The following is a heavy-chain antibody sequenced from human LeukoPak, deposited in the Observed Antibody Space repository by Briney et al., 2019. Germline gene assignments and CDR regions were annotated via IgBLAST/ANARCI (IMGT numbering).Heavy chain of an antibody. J-gene: IGHJ4*02. CDR2: IYNSVST. CDR3: AREFYSRSSRHFDY. V-gene: IGHV4-31*03. D-gene: IGHD6-6*01. CDR1: GDSVSSDIYY. Sequence: SQTLSLTCTVSGDSVSSDIYYWSWIRQHPGKGLEWIGYIYNSVSTYYNSSLKSRVTISVDTSKNQFSLKLSSVTAADTAVYYCAREFYSRSSRHFDYWGQGTLVTVSS.